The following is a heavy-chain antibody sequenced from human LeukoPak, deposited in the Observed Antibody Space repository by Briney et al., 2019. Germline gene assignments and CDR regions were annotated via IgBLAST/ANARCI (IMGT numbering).Heavy chain of an antibody. J-gene: IGHJ4*02. CDR3: ARAGGGRLDY. CDR1: GGSISSYY. V-gene: IGHV4-59*01. CDR2: IYYSGST. Sequence: SETLSLTCTVSGGSISSYYWSWIPQPPGKGLEWIGYIYYSGSTNYNPSLKGRVTISVDTSKNQFSLKLSSVTAADTAVYYCARAGGGRLDYWGQGTLVTVSS. D-gene: IGHD2-15*01.